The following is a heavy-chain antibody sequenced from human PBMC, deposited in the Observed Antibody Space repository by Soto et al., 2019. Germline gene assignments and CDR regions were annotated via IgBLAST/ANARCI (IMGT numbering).Heavy chain of an antibody. CDR3: ARGAGYFEGSS. D-gene: IGHD6-25*01. CDR2: IFHSGST. Sequence: SLTCSVSGTSISGFYWSWIRQPPGKGLEWIGYIFHSGSTDYNPSLRGRATISLDTSRRQLSLKLESVTAADTAVYYCARGAGYFEGSSWGQGKLVTVSS. CDR1: GTSISGFY. J-gene: IGHJ4*02. V-gene: IGHV4-59*12.